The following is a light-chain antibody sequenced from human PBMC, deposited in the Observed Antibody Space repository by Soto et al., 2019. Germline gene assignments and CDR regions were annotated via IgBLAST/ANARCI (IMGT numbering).Light chain of an antibody. Sequence: QSALTQPASVSGSPGQSITISCAGTSSDIGTYNYVSWYQHHPGKAPKLMIYDVSHRPSGVSNRFSGSKSGSTASLTISGLQAEDEADYYCISYTTSTTLVVFGGGTKVTVL. V-gene: IGLV2-14*03. CDR3: ISYTTSTTLVV. CDR1: SSDIGTYNY. CDR2: DVS. J-gene: IGLJ2*01.